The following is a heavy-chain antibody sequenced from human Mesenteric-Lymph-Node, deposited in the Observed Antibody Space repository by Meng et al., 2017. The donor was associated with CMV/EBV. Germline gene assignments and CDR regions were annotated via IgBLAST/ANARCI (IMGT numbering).Heavy chain of an antibody. Sequence: GESLKISCAASGFTFSAYYMSWIRQAPGKGLECVPYISGSGTTIYYADSVKGRFTISRDNAKNSLYLQMNSLRAEDTAVYYCVPDIVGTLWFDPWGQGTLVTVSS. CDR2: ISGSGTTI. CDR1: GFTFSAYY. J-gene: IGHJ5*02. D-gene: IGHD2-15*01. V-gene: IGHV3-11*04. CDR3: VPDIVGTLWFDP.